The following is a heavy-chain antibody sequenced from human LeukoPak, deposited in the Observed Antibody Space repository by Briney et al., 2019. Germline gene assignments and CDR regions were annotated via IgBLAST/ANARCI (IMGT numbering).Heavy chain of an antibody. CDR2: MNPNSGNT. Sequence: GASVKVSFKASGYTFTIYDINWVRQATGQGLEWMGWMNPNSGNTGYAQKFQGRVTMTRNTSISTAYMELSSLRSEDTAVYYCARGGSQYDILTGYYLYYFDHWGQGTLVTVSS. CDR3: ARGGSQYDILTGYYLYYFDH. CDR1: GYTFTIYD. J-gene: IGHJ4*02. V-gene: IGHV1-8*01. D-gene: IGHD3-9*01.